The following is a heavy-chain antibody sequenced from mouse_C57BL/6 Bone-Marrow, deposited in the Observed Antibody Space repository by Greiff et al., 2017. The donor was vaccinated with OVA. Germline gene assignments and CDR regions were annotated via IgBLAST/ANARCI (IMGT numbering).Heavy chain of an antibody. CDR3: AREDSSGYVEDD. CDR1: GYTFTSYW. Sequence: VQLQQPGAELVRPGSSVKLSCKASGYTFTSYWMHWVKQRPIQGLEWIGNIDPSDSDTHYNQKFKDKATLTVDKSSSTAYMQLSSLTSEDYAVDYCAREDSSGYVEDDWGQGTTLTVSS. V-gene: IGHV1-52*01. D-gene: IGHD3-2*02. J-gene: IGHJ2*01. CDR2: IDPSDSDT.